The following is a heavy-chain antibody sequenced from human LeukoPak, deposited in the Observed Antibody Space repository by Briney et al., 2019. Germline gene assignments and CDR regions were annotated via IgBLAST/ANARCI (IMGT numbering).Heavy chain of an antibody. CDR2: IYYSGST. V-gene: IGHV4-39*07. J-gene: IGHJ3*02. D-gene: IGHD4-17*01. Sequence: SETLSLTCTVSGGSISSSSYYWGWIRQPPGKGLEWIGSIYYSGSTNYNPSLKSRVTMSVDTSKNQFSLKLSSVTAADTAVYYCARDRVDIRSDAFDIWGQGTMVTVSS. CDR1: GGSISSSSYY. CDR3: ARDRVDIRSDAFDI.